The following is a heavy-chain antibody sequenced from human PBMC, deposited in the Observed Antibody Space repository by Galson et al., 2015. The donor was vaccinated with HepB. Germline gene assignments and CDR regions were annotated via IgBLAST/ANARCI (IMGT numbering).Heavy chain of an antibody. D-gene: IGHD2/OR15-2a*01. J-gene: IGHJ4*02. CDR1: GDSVSSNSAA. V-gene: IGHV6-1*01. Sequence: CAISGDSVSSNSAAWNWIRQSPSRGLEWLGGTFYRSMWKNDYAIFVSGRITINPDTSENQFSLQLNSVTPEDTAVYYCTRDLSMRFDYWGQGTMVTVSS. CDR2: TFYRSMWKN. CDR3: TRDLSMRFDY.